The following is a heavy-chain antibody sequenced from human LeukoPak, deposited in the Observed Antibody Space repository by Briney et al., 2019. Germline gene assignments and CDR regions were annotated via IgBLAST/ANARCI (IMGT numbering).Heavy chain of an antibody. Sequence: GGSLRLSCAASGFTLSSYSMTWVRQAPGKGLEWVSYISSSSSTIYYADSVKGRFTISRDNAKNSLYLQMNSLRAEDTAVYYCARDILTGSQSRFQHWGQGTLVTVSS. CDR3: ARDILTGSQSRFQH. J-gene: IGHJ1*01. D-gene: IGHD3-9*01. CDR2: ISSSSSTI. V-gene: IGHV3-48*04. CDR1: GFTLSSYS.